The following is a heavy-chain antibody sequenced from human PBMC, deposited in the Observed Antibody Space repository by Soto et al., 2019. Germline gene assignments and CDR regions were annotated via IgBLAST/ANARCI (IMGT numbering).Heavy chain of an antibody. V-gene: IGHV6-1*01. D-gene: IGHD3-3*01. CDR2: TYYRSKWYN. CDR1: GDSVSSNSAA. Sequence: PSQTLSLTCAISGDSVSSNSAAWNWIRQSPSRDLEWLGRTYYRSKWYNDYAVSVKSRITINPDTSKNQFSLQLNSVTPEDTAVYYCARELGYDFWSGQYYYYYGMDVWGQGTTVTVSS. J-gene: IGHJ6*02. CDR3: ARELGYDFWSGQYYYYYGMDV.